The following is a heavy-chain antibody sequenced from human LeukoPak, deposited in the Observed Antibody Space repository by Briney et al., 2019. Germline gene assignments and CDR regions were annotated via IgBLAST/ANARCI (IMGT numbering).Heavy chain of an antibody. Sequence: GRSLRLSCAASGFTFSSYSMHWVRQAPGKGLEWVAVISYDGGSEYYADSVRGRFTISRDNSKNTLYLQMNSLGAEDTAVFYCARDRSDYSIKYYYYYGMDVWGQGTTVTVSS. CDR1: GFTFSSYS. V-gene: IGHV3-30-3*01. J-gene: IGHJ6*02. CDR3: ARDRSDYSIKYYYYYGMDV. CDR2: ISYDGGSE. D-gene: IGHD3-16*01.